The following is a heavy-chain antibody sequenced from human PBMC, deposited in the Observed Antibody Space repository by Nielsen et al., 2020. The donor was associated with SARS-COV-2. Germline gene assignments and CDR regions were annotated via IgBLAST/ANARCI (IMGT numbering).Heavy chain of an antibody. D-gene: IGHD5-12*01. CDR2: INHSGST. CDR3: ARVVGVATGATPYYYYGMDV. J-gene: IGHJ6*02. Sequence: SETLSLTCAVYGGSFSGYYWSWIRQPPGKGLEWIGEINHSGSTNYNPSLKSRVTISVDTSKNQFSLKLSSVTAADTAVYYCARVVGVATGATPYYYYGMDVWGQGTTVTVSS. CDR1: GGSFSGYY. V-gene: IGHV4-34*01.